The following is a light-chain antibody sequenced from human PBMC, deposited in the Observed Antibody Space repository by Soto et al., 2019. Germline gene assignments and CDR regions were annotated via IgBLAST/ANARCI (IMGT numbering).Light chain of an antibody. J-gene: IGLJ1*01. CDR1: SSDIGSYNY. V-gene: IGLV2-14*01. CDR2: EVS. CDR3: SSHTTYSTRI. Sequence: QSALTQPASVSGSPGQSIAISCTGTSSDIGSYNYVSWYQQHPDKAPKLIIHEVSNRPSGISDHFSGSKSGNTASLTISGLQADDEADYYCSSHTTYSTRIFGTGTQLTVL.